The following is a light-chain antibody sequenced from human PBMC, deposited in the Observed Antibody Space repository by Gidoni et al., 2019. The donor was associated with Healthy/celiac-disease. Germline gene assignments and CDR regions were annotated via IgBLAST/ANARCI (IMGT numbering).Light chain of an antibody. CDR2: DVS. Sequence: QSALTQPASVSGSPGQSITISCTGTSSDVGGYNYVSWYQQHKCKAPKLMIYDVSNRPSGVSNRFSGSKSGNTAALTISGLQAEDEADYYCCSYTSSSTLYVVFGGGTKLTVL. CDR1: SSDVGGYNY. CDR3: CSYTSSSTLYVV. J-gene: IGLJ2*01. V-gene: IGLV2-14*03.